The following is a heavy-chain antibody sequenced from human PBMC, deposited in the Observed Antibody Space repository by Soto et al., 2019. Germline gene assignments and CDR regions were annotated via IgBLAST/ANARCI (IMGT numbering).Heavy chain of an antibody. D-gene: IGHD4-17*01. J-gene: IGHJ4*01. V-gene: IGHV4-39*02. CDR3: ARGLSYGYFLSL. CDR2: LYYNGNT. CDR1: GATISTSDYF. Sequence: SETLSLRCTVSGATISTSDYFWAWIRQPPGKGLEWIGSLYYNGNTFYNKSLKSRVTISGDTSMKHLSLRMSSVTVTDTAVYFCARGLSYGYFLSLWGQGKLVTVSS.